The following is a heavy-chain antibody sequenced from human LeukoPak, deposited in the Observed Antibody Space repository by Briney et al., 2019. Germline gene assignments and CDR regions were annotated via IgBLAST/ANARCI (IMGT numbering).Heavy chain of an antibody. CDR3: AGDSNYDFLAGYHYGMDV. Sequence: PLGSLRLSCAVSAFTLSNYTIHWVRQAPGKGLEWVAVISFDGSSKSYEDSLKGRLTISRDNSTNTLYLQMNSSGTEETAVYYCAGDSNYDFLAGYHYGMDVWGQGTTVIVSS. D-gene: IGHD3-9*01. CDR2: ISFDGSSK. V-gene: IGHV3-30*04. CDR1: AFTLSNYT. J-gene: IGHJ6*02.